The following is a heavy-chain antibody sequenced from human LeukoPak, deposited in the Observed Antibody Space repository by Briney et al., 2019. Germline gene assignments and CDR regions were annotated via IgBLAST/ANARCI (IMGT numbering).Heavy chain of an antibody. CDR2: ISSSGSTI. CDR3: ARDHLLLWFGAYRRDYGMDV. Sequence: GGSLRLSCAASGFTFSDYYMSWIRQAPGKELEWVAYISSSGSTIYYADSVKGRFTISRDNAKNSLYLQMNSLRAEDTAVYYCARDHLLLWFGAYRRDYGMDVWGQGTTVTVSS. V-gene: IGHV3-11*01. CDR1: GFTFSDYY. J-gene: IGHJ6*02. D-gene: IGHD3-10*01.